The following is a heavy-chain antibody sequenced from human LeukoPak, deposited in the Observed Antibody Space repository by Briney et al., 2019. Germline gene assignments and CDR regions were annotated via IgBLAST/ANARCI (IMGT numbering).Heavy chain of an antibody. D-gene: IGHD1-7*01. CDR3: ARDGLAGAGTTSNWFDP. J-gene: IGHJ5*02. CDR2: ISAYNGNT. Sequence: ASVKVSCKASGYTFTSYGISWVRQAPGQGPEWMGWISAYNGNTNYAQKLQGRVTMTTDTSTSTAYMELRSLRSDDTAVYYCARDGLAGAGTTSNWFDPWGQGTLVTVSS. V-gene: IGHV1-18*01. CDR1: GYTFTSYG.